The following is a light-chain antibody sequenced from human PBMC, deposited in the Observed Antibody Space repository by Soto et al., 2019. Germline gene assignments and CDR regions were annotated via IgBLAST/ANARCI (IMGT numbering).Light chain of an antibody. CDR2: KVS. V-gene: IGKV2D-30*01. Sequence: VVMTQSPLSLPVTLGQPASISCRSSQSLVYSDGNTYLNWFQQRPGQSPRRLIYKVSNWDSGVPDRFSGSGSGTDFTLTISSLQPEDAATYYCQKYDSDPRTFGQGTKVDIK. CDR3: QKYDSDPRT. J-gene: IGKJ1*01. CDR1: QSLVYSDGNTY.